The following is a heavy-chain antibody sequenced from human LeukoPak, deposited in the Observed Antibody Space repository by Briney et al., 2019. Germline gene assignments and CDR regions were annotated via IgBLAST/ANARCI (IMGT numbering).Heavy chain of an antibody. CDR3: ATARHRWLQYKTGQFDY. J-gene: IGHJ4*02. D-gene: IGHD5-24*01. V-gene: IGHV1-46*01. Sequence: ASVKVSCKASGYTFTSYYMHWVRRAPGQGLEWMGIINPSGGSTSYAQKFQGRVTMTRDMSTSTVYMELSSLRSEDTAVYYCATARHRWLQYKTGQFDYWGQGTLVTVSS. CDR1: GYTFTSYY. CDR2: INPSGGST.